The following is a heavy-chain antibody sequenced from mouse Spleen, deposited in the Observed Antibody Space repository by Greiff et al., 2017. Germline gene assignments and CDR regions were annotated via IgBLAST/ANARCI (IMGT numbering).Heavy chain of an antibody. J-gene: IGHJ2*01. CDR1: GFTFSSYY. CDR2: INSNGGST. D-gene: IGHD2-4*01. CDR3: ARHMGIYYDYDGGLDFDY. Sequence: EVQRVESGGGLEKLGGSLKLSCAASGFTFSSYYMSWVRQTPEKRLELVAAINSNGGSTYYPDTVKGRFTISRDNAKNTLYLQMSSLKSEDTALYYCARHMGIYYDYDGGLDFDYWGQGTTLTVSS. V-gene: IGHV5-6-2*01.